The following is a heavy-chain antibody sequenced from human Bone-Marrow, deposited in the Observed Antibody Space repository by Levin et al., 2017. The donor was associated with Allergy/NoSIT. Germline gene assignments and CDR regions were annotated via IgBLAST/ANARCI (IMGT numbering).Heavy chain of an antibody. CDR2: ISESGGSR. J-gene: IGHJ5*02. CDR1: GFTFSNYA. D-gene: IGHD4-17*01. Sequence: GGSLRLSCAVSGFTFSNYAMAWVRQAPGQGLEWVSSISESGGSRYYAEFAKGRFTISRDNSKDSLFLQVNSLRADDTAVYYCAKVPGYGDYGNWFDPWGQGTLVTVSS. V-gene: IGHV3-23*01. CDR3: AKVPGYGDYGNWFDP.